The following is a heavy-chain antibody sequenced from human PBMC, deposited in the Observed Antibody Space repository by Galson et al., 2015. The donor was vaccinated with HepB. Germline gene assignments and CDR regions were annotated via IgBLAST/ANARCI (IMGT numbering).Heavy chain of an antibody. V-gene: IGHV4-39*01. J-gene: IGHJ4*02. CDR1: GGSISINSYY. CDR3: VRHVGVPLHWGMVSYFDY. CDR2: IYYSGIT. Sequence: SETLSLTCTVSGGSISINSYYWGWIRQSPGKGLEWIGNIYYSGITYYSPSIKSRLTISVETSKNQFSLKLSSVTAADTAVYYCVRHVGVPLHWGMVSYFDYWGQGTLVTVSS. D-gene: IGHD7-27*01.